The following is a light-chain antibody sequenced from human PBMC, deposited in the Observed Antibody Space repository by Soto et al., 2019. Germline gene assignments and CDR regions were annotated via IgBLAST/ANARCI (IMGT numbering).Light chain of an antibody. Sequence: DIQMTQSPSSLSASVGDRVTITCRASQIVRSNLNWYHQKPGQVPELLIYAASTLQPGVPSRFRGSGSGTDFTLTVSSLQPEDFATYHCQQTFSRPYTFGQGTKLEIE. V-gene: IGKV1-39*01. CDR3: QQTFSRPYT. J-gene: IGKJ2*01. CDR2: AAS. CDR1: QIVRSN.